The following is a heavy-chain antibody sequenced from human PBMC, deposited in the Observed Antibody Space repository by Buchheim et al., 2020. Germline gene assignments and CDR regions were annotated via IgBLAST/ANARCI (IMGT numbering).Heavy chain of an antibody. D-gene: IGHD3-10*01. Sequence: QVQLQESGPGLVKPSETLSLTCTVSGGSISSYYWSWIRQPPGKGLEWIGYIYYSGSTNYNPSLKSRVTISVDTSKNQFSLKLSSVTAADTAVYYCARGVPSGSPNYYYYYGMDVWGQGTT. V-gene: IGHV4-59*01. CDR2: IYYSGST. CDR3: ARGVPSGSPNYYYYYGMDV. J-gene: IGHJ6*02. CDR1: GGSISSYY.